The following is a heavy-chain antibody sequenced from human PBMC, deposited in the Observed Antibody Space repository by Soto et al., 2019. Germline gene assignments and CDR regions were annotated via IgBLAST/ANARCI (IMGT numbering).Heavy chain of an antibody. Sequence: SETLSLTCIVSGESISSSSYYWGWIRQPPGKGLEWFGSIYYSGRTYYNPSFKCRVTISIDTSKNQFSLKLSSVTATDTAEYYCARQRTTVVTQAYFAHWGRGALATVAS. CDR1: GESISSSSYY. CDR3: ARQRTTVVTQAYFAH. V-gene: IGHV4-39*01. D-gene: IGHD2-21*02. CDR2: IYYSGRT. J-gene: IGHJ4*02.